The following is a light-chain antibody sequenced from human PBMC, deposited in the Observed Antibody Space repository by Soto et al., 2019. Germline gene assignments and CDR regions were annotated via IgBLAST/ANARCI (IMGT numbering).Light chain of an antibody. V-gene: IGLV2-14*01. CDR2: DVS. J-gene: IGLJ1*01. CDR3: SSYTRSSTSYV. Sequence: QSALTQPASASGSPGQSITMSCTGTSSDVGGYNYVSWYQQHPGKAPKLMIYDVSNRPSRVSNRFSGSKSGNTASLTISGLQAEDEADYYCSSYTRSSTSYVFGTGTKVTVL. CDR1: SSDVGGYNY.